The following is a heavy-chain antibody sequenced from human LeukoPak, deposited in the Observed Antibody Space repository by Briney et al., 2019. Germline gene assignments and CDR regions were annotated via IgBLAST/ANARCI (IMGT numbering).Heavy chain of an antibody. V-gene: IGHV4-61*02. CDR2: IYTSGST. CDR1: GGSISSGSYY. Sequence: SETLSLTCTVSGGSISSGSYYWSWIRQPAGKGLEWIGRIYTSGSTNYNPSLKSRVTISVDTSKNQFSLKLSSVTAADTAVYYCARTELYYYDSSGYYLHYWGQGTLVTVSS. J-gene: IGHJ4*02. CDR3: ARTELYYYDSSGYYLHY. D-gene: IGHD3-22*01.